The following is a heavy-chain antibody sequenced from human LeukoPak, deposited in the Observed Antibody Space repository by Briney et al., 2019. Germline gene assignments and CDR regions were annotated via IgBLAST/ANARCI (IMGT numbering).Heavy chain of an antibody. D-gene: IGHD1-26*01. CDR3: ATESYSGSYLYAFDI. CDR1: GYTFTSYG. V-gene: IGHV1-18*01. CDR2: ISAYNDNT. Sequence: ASVKVSCKASGYTFTSYGINWVRQAPGQGLEWMGWISAYNDNTNYAQKLQGRVTMTEDTSTDTAYMELSSLRSEDTAVYYCATESYSGSYLYAFDIWGQGTMVTVSS. J-gene: IGHJ3*02.